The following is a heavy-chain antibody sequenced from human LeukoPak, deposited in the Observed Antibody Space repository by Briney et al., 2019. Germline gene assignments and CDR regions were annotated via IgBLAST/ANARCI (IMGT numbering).Heavy chain of an antibody. V-gene: IGHV3-15*01. Sequence: GGSLRLSCAASGFTFSSYEMNWVRQAPGKGLEWVGRIKSKTDGGTTDYAAPVKGRFTISRDDSKNTQYLQMNSLKTEDTAVYYCTTDSKVGASFFDYWGQGTLVTVSS. J-gene: IGHJ4*02. CDR3: TTDSKVGASFFDY. D-gene: IGHD1-26*01. CDR1: GFTFSSYE. CDR2: IKSKTDGGTT.